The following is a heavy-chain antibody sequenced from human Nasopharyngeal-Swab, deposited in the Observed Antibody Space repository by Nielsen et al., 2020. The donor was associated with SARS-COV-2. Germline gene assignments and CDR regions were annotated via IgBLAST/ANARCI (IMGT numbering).Heavy chain of an antibody. CDR3: ARGGSGYDPLDY. J-gene: IGHJ4*02. Sequence: GESLKISCAASGFTVSSNYMNWVRQAPGKGLEWVSVTYSGGSTYYADSVKGRFTISRHISRNTLYLQMNSLRAEDTAVYFCARGGSGYDPLDYWGQGTLVTVSS. D-gene: IGHD5-12*01. CDR2: TYSGGST. V-gene: IGHV3-53*04. CDR1: GFTVSSNY.